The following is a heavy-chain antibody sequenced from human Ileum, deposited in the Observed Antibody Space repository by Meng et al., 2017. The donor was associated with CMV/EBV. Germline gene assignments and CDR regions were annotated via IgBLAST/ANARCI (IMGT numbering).Heavy chain of an antibody. D-gene: IGHD3-10*01. CDR1: GGSISSGDYW. CDR2: ISYSGST. CDR3: ARAVAGWYFDL. J-gene: IGHJ2*01. Sequence: QVKLQGSGPGLLNPSQPLSLTCPVSGGSISSGDYWWSWIRQPPGMGLEWIGYISYSGSTYYNPSLRSRVTVSVDTSNNQFSLDLRSGTAADTAVYYCARAVAGWYFDLWGRGTLVTVSS. V-gene: IGHV4-30-4*08.